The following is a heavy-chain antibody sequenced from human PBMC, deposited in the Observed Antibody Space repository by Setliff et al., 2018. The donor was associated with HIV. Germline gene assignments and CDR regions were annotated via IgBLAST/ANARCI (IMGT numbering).Heavy chain of an antibody. CDR1: GGSITYSSYY. Sequence: PSETLSLTCTVSGGSITYSSYYWGWIRQPPGKGLEWIGSMDSSGNTYYSPSLRSRVTLSLDASKNHISLHLSSVTAADTAVYYCVRRGAVASPPPLWGQGTLVTVSS. V-gene: IGHV4-39*07. D-gene: IGHD6-19*01. CDR2: MDSSGNT. J-gene: IGHJ4*02. CDR3: VRRGAVASPPPL.